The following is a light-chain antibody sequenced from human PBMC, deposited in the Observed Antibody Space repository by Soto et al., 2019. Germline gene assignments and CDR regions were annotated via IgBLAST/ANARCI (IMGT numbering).Light chain of an antibody. CDR3: AAWDDSLSGSYV. CDR1: SSNIGSNY. V-gene: IGLV1-47*01. J-gene: IGLJ1*01. Sequence: SVVTQPPSASGTPGHRVTISCSGSSSNIGSNYVYWYQQLPGTAPKLLIYRNNQRPSGVPDRFSGSKSGTSASLAISGLRSEDEADYYCAAWDDSLSGSYVFGTGHKVPVL. CDR2: RNN.